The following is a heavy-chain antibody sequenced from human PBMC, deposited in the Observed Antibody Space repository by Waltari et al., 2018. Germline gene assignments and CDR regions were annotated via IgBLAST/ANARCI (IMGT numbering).Heavy chain of an antibody. V-gene: IGHV3-30-3*01. CDR2: KSFDGSKR. D-gene: IGHD5-12*01. Sequence: QVQLVESGGHVVQPGRSLRLSCAASGFIFRSFVMHWVRQAPGKGLEWVAGKSFDGSKRYYADSVKGRFTISRDNSKNTLYLQMNSLRAEDTAVYFCARDARPLEYSGYFFEYWGQGTLVTVSS. CDR1: GFIFRSFV. J-gene: IGHJ4*02. CDR3: ARDARPLEYSGYFFEY.